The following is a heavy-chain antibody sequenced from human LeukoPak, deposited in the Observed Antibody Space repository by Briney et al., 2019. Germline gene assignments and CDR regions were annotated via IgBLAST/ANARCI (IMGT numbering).Heavy chain of an antibody. D-gene: IGHD5-18*01. J-gene: IGHJ4*02. CDR3: ARAGADTASFDY. V-gene: IGHV1-8*01. CDR1: GYTFTSYD. CDR2: MNPNSGNT. Sequence: ASMRVSCAASGYTFTSYDINSGRQAAGQGLERRGWMNPNSGNTGYAQKFQGRVTMTRNTSISTAYMELSSLRSEDTAVYYCARAGADTASFDYWGQGALVTVSS.